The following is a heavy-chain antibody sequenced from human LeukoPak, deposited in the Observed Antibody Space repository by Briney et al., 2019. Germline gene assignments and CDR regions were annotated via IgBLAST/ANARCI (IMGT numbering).Heavy chain of an antibody. CDR3: ARGPYCSSSSCYVLGAFDI. Sequence: GGSLRLSCAASGFTFSSYTMSWVRQAPGKGLEWVSGISGSGSSTIYADSVKGRFTISRDNSKNTLYLQMNSLRAEDTAVYYCARGPYCSSSSCYVLGAFDIWGQGTMVTVSS. CDR2: ISGSGSST. V-gene: IGHV3-23*01. J-gene: IGHJ3*02. D-gene: IGHD2-2*01. CDR1: GFTFSSYT.